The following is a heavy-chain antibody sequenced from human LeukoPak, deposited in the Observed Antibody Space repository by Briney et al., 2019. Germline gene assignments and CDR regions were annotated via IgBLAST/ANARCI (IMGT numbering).Heavy chain of an antibody. CDR2: LSGSDGRT. Sequence: QSGGSLRLSCAASGFTFSSYAMSWVRQAPGMGLEWVSALSGSDGRTYYADSVKGRFTISRDNSKNTLYLQMNSLRAEDTAVYYCAKDGRIFGVVTSFDYWGQGTLVTVSS. J-gene: IGHJ4*02. D-gene: IGHD3-3*02. CDR3: AKDGRIFGVVTSFDY. V-gene: IGHV3-23*01. CDR1: GFTFSSYA.